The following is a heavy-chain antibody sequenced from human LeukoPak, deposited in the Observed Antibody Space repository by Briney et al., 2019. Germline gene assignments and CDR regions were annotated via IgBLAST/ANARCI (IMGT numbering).Heavy chain of an antibody. D-gene: IGHD6-13*01. CDR1: GYSISSGYY. CDR3: ARRLGSSWYRPPYDY. J-gene: IGHJ4*02. Sequence: PSETLSLTCSVSGYSISSGYYWGWIRQPPGKGLEWIGSIYHSGSTYYNSSLKSRVTISIDASKNQFSLNLSSVTAADTAVYYCARRLGSSWYRPPYDYWGQGTLVTVSS. CDR2: IYHSGST. V-gene: IGHV4-38-2*02.